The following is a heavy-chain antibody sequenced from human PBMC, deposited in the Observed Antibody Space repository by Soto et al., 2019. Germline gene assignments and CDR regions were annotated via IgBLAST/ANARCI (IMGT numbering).Heavy chain of an antibody. D-gene: IGHD2-15*01. J-gene: IGHJ6*02. CDR2: ISGSGGST. Sequence: GGSLRLSCAASGFTFSSYAMSWVRQAPGKGLEWVSAISGSGGSTYYADSVKGRFTISRDNSKNTLYLQMNSLRAEDTAVYYCAKDGYCSGGSCYSHYYYGMDVWGQGTKVTVSS. V-gene: IGHV3-23*01. CDR3: AKDGYCSGGSCYSHYYYGMDV. CDR1: GFTFSSYA.